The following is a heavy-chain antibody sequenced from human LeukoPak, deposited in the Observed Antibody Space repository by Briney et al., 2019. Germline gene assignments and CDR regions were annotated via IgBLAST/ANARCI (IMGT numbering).Heavy chain of an antibody. D-gene: IGHD1-14*01. CDR1: GFSFSSYD. V-gene: IGHV3-33*01. CDR3: ARDLNREDFDY. CDR2: IWFDGSAK. J-gene: IGHJ4*02. Sequence: GGSLRLSCAASGFSFSSYDMHWVRQAPGKGLEWVAIIWFDGSAKYYGDSVKGRFTVSRDNSKNTLYLQMNSLRVEDTAVYYCARDLNREDFDYWGQETLVAVSS.